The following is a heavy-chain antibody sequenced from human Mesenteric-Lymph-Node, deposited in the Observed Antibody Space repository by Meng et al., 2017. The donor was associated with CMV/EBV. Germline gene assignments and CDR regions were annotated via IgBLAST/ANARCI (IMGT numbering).Heavy chain of an antibody. Sequence: GESLKISCATSGFTFSNYEMNWVRQAPRKGLEWLSYISSSGDRTYYAESVKGRFIVSRDNAKNILYLQMDSLRDEDTGVYYCTNSVGQWLDWFAPWGQGTLVTVSS. CDR2: ISSSGDRT. V-gene: IGHV3-48*03. CDR3: TNSVGQWLDWFAP. J-gene: IGHJ5*02. D-gene: IGHD6-19*01. CDR1: GFTFSNYE.